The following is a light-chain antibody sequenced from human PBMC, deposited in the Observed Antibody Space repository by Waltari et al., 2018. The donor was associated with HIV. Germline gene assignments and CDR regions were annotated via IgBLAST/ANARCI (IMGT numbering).Light chain of an antibody. CDR3: SSYTSSSTVV. CDR1: SSDVGGYNY. J-gene: IGLJ2*01. V-gene: IGLV2-14*01. CDR2: DVS. Sequence: QSALTQPASVSGSPGQSITISCTGTSSDVGGYNYVSWYQQHPGKPPKIMIYDVSNRPSGVSNRFSGSKSGNTASLTISGLQAEDEADYYCSSYTSSSTVVFGGGTKLTVL.